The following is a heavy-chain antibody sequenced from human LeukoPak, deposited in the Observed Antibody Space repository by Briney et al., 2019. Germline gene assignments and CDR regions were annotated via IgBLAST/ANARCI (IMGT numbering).Heavy chain of an antibody. Sequence: GESLRLSCAASGFTFNSYAMHWVRQAPGKGLEWVAVISYDGSNKYYADSVKGRFTISRDNSKNTLYLQMNSLRAEDTAVYYCARQYTYGYEEFDLWGQGTLVTVSS. V-gene: IGHV3-30-3*01. CDR1: GFTFNSYA. J-gene: IGHJ4*02. CDR2: ISYDGSNK. D-gene: IGHD5-18*01. CDR3: ARQYTYGYEEFDL.